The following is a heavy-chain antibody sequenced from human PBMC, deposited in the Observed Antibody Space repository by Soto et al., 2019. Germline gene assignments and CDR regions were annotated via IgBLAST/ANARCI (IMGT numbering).Heavy chain of an antibody. CDR2: IYHSGST. J-gene: IGHJ4*02. V-gene: IGHV4-59*08. D-gene: IGHD2-15*01. CDR3: ARHYCRGGSCYLDY. CDR1: GDSISSYY. Sequence: QVQLQESGPGLVKPSETLSLTCTVSGDSISSYYWSWIRQPPGKGLEWIGNIYHSGSTNYSPSLTSRVTISVDTSKNQFSLKLTSVTAADTAVYSCARHYCRGGSCYLDYWGQGILVTVSS.